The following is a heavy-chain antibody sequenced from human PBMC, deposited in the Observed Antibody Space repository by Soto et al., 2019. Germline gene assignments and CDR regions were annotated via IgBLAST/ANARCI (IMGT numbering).Heavy chain of an antibody. V-gene: IGHV6-1*01. CDR3: ARDRVGEWGIAAAIEAVDY. CDR2: TYYRSKWYN. D-gene: IGHD6-13*01. CDR1: GDSVSSNSAA. J-gene: IGHJ4*02. Sequence: SQTLSLTCAISGDSVSSNSAAWNWIRQSPSRGLEWLGRTYYRSKWYNDYAVSVKSRITINPDTSKNQFSLQLNSVTPEDTAVYYCARDRVGEWGIAAAIEAVDYWGQGTLVTVYS.